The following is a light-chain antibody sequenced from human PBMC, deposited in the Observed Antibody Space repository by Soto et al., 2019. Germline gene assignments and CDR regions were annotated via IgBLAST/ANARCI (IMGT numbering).Light chain of an antibody. Sequence: DIQMTQSPSSLSASVGDRVTITCRASQSISNYLAWYQQKPGKVPKLLIYAASTLKSGVPSRFSGSGSGTDFTIIMSCLQPEDVATSYCQKYNSAPWTFGQGTKVEIK. J-gene: IGKJ1*01. CDR2: AAS. V-gene: IGKV1-27*01. CDR1: QSISNY. CDR3: QKYNSAPWT.